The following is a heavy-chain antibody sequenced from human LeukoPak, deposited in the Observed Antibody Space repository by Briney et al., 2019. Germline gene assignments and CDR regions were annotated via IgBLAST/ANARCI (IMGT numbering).Heavy chain of an antibody. CDR3: ARHGSGSYSVFDY. Sequence: SQTLSLTCTVSGGSISSGDYYWSWIRQPPGKGLEWIGYIYYSGSTYYNPSLKSRVTISVDTSKNQFSLKLSSVTAADTAVYYCARHGSGSYSVFDYWGQGTLVTVSS. V-gene: IGHV4-30-4*08. D-gene: IGHD1-26*01. CDR1: GGSISSGDYY. J-gene: IGHJ4*02. CDR2: IYYSGST.